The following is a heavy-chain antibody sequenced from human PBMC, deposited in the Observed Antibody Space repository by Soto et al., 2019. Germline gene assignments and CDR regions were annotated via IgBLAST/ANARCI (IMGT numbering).Heavy chain of an antibody. CDR3: ARDATVTTGKAFDI. CDR1: GGSISSGGDS. J-gene: IGHJ3*02. Sequence: ASETLSLTCAVSGGSISSGGDSWSWIRQPPGKGLEWIGSIYHSGSTYYNPSLESRVTISIDRSKNQFSLKLYSVTAADTAVYYCARDATVTTGKAFDIWGQGTKVTVSS. CDR2: IYHSGST. D-gene: IGHD4-17*01. V-gene: IGHV4-30-2*01.